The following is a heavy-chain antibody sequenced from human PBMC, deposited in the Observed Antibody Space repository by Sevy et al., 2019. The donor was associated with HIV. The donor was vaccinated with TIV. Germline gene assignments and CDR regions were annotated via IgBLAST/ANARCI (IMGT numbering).Heavy chain of an antibody. V-gene: IGHV3-23*01. Sequence: GGSLRLSCAASGFTFSIYTMSWARQAPGKGLEWVSTFCFGGSKIYYADSVKGRFTISRDNSRNTVYLQMNSLRADDTAVYYCAREGCTKPHDYWGQGTLVTVSS. CDR1: GFTFSIYT. CDR2: FCFGGSKI. D-gene: IGHD2-8*01. CDR3: AREGCTKPHDY. J-gene: IGHJ4*02.